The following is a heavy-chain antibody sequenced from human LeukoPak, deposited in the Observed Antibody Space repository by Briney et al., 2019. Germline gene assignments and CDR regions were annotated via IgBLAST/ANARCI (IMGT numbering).Heavy chain of an antibody. J-gene: IGHJ4*02. CDR2: ISCSSSYI. CDR3: AREPGYY. CDR1: EFTFISYS. Sequence: GGALRLFLAASEFTFISYSMNLVRQAPGQGLECGSFISCSSSYIYYSVLVQGRFTISRDNAKISLYLQMNSLRPEDTAVYYCAREPGYYWGQGTLVTVSS. V-gene: IGHV3-21*01.